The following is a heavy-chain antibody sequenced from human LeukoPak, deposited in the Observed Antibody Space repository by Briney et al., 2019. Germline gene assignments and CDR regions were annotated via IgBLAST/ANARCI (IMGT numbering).Heavy chain of an antibody. CDR3: ARADSSGWYVLGDY. CDR2: ISGSGGST. D-gene: IGHD6-19*01. CDR1: GFTFSSYA. J-gene: IGHJ4*02. Sequence: GGSLRLSCAASGFTFSSYAMSWVRQAPGKGLEWVSAISGSGGSTYYADSVKGRFTISRDNSKNTLYLQMNSLRAEDTAVYYCARADSSGWYVLGDYWGQGTLVTVSS. V-gene: IGHV3-23*01.